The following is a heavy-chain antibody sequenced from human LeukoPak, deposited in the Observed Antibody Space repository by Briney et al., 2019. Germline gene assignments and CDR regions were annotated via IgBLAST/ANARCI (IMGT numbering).Heavy chain of an antibody. V-gene: IGHV3-23*01. Sequence: PGGSLRLSCAASGFTFSSYAMSWVRQAPGKGLEWVSAISGSGGSTYYADSVKGRFTISRDNSKNTLYLQMNSLRAEDTAEYYCAKRDHQSKYFDYWGQGTLVTVSS. CDR2: ISGSGGST. J-gene: IGHJ4*02. D-gene: IGHD5/OR15-5a*01. CDR1: GFTFSSYA. CDR3: AKRDHQSKYFDY.